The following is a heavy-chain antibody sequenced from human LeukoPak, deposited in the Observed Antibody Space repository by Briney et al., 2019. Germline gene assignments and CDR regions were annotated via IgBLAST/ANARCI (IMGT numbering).Heavy chain of an antibody. CDR2: ISSSSTI. V-gene: IGHV3-48*04. Sequence: PGGSLRLSCAASGFTFSSYSMNWVRQAPGKGLEWVSYISSSSTIYYADSVKGRFTISRDNAKNSLYLQMNSLRAEDTAVYYCAQQWLDYPFNYWGQGTLVTVSS. CDR3: AQQWLDYPFNY. J-gene: IGHJ4*02. CDR1: GFTFSSYS. D-gene: IGHD6-19*01.